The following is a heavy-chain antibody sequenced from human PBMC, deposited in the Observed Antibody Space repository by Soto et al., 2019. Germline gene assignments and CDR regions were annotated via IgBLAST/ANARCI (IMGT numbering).Heavy chain of an antibody. CDR3: ARVTDGRQLGGNYYYIMDV. V-gene: IGHV1-69*05. D-gene: IGHD3-3*02. CDR2: IMPVFPTP. CDR1: GGTFRTSA. Sequence: QVQLVQSGAEVKKPGSSVKVSCKTSGGTFRTSAISWVRQAPGQGLEWMGGIMPVFPTPDYAQKFQGRVTITPEESTGTAYMELSSLRSEDTVVYYSARVTDGRQLGGNYYYIMDVWGQGTTVTVSS. J-gene: IGHJ6*01.